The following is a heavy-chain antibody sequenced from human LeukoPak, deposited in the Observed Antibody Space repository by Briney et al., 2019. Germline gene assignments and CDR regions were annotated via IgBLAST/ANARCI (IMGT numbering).Heavy chain of an antibody. CDR1: GFTFSNYW. V-gene: IGHV3-7*01. Sequence: GGSLRLSCAASGFTFSNYWISWVRQAPGKGLEWVANIKQDGSEKYYVDSVKGRFTISRDNAKNSLYLQMNSLRAEDTAVYYCAGNSGYDGGMYYYYYMDVWGKGTTVTVSS. CDR2: IKQDGSEK. CDR3: AGNSGYDGGMYYYYYMDV. J-gene: IGHJ6*03. D-gene: IGHD5-12*01.